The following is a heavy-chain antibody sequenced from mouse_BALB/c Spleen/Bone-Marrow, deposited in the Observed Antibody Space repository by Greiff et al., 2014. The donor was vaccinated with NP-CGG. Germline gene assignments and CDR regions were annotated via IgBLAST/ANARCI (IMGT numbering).Heavy chain of an antibody. Sequence: VQLQQSGAELVRPGTSVKVSCKASGYAFTNYLIEWIKQRPGQGLEWIGVINPGSGGTNYNEKFKGKATLTADKSSFTAHIQLSSLTSDDSAVYLCAREQVRFFDVWGAGTTVTVSS. D-gene: IGHD2-14*01. CDR3: AREQVRFFDV. CDR1: GYAFTNYL. CDR2: INPGSGGT. V-gene: IGHV1-54*01. J-gene: IGHJ1*01.